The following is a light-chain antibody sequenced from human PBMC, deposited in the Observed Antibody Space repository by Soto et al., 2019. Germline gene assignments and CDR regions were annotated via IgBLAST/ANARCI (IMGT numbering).Light chain of an antibody. CDR2: GAS. CDR1: QSIRSN. V-gene: IGKV3-20*01. J-gene: IGKJ5*01. CDR3: QQYGSSIT. Sequence: EIVMTQSPATLSVSPGERATLSCRASQSIRSNLAWYQQKPGQAPRLLIYGASSRATGIPDGFSGSGSATDFTLTISRLEPEDFAVYYCQQYGSSITFGQGTRLEIK.